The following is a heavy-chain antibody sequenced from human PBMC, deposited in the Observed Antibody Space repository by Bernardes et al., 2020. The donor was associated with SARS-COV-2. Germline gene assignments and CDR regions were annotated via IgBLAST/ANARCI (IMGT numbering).Heavy chain of an antibody. D-gene: IGHD2-21*02. Sequence: GGSLRLSCAASGFSFSSYGMHWVRQAPDKGLEWVAVIVNDGSHSDYGDSVKGRFTISRDNSKNTLFLQIDSLRVEDTAVYYCARDDSNEANAFDVWGQGTTVTVSS. CDR1: GFSFSSYG. J-gene: IGHJ3*01. V-gene: IGHV3-33*01. CDR2: IVNDGSHS. CDR3: ARDDSNEANAFDV.